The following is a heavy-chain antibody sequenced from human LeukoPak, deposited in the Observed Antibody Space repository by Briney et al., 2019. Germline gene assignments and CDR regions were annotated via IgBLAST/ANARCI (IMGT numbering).Heavy chain of an antibody. CDR1: GFTFDDYA. Sequence: PGGSLRLSCAASGFTFDDYAMHWVRQAPGKGLEWVSGISWNSGSIGYADSVKGRFTISRDNAKNSLYLQMNSLRAEDTALYYCAKAQWKDYSGSYSPLLGGRTNAFDIWGQGTMVTVSS. CDR3: AKAQWKDYSGSYSPLLGGRTNAFDI. J-gene: IGHJ3*02. CDR2: ISWNSGSI. V-gene: IGHV3-9*01. D-gene: IGHD1-26*01.